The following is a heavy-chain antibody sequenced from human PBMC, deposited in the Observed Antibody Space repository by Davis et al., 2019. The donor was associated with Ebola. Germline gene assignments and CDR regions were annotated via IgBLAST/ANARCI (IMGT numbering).Heavy chain of an antibody. CDR2: ISWNSGSI. CDR1: SFPFPSSP. D-gene: IGHD6-19*01. J-gene: IGHJ4*02. CDR3: AKEGAWYGYYFDY. Sequence: SLKISFSSSSFPFPSSPMHWVRQAPGKGLEWVSGISWNSGSIGYADSVKGRFTISRDNAKNSLYLQMNSLRAEDTALYYCAKEGAWYGYYFDYWGKGTMVNVSS. V-gene: IGHV3-9*01.